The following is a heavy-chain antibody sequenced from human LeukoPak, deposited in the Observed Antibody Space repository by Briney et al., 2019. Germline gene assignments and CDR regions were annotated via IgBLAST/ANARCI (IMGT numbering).Heavy chain of an antibody. CDR3: ARVKETSRRHDAFDI. CDR1: GGSISSYY. CDR2: IYYSGST. V-gene: IGHV4-59*01. Sequence: PSETLSLTCTVSGGSISSYYWSWIRQPPGKGLEWIGYIYYSGSTNYNPSLKSRVTISVDTSKNQFSLKLSSVTAADTAVYYCARVKETSRRHDAFDIWGQGTMVTVSS. J-gene: IGHJ3*02.